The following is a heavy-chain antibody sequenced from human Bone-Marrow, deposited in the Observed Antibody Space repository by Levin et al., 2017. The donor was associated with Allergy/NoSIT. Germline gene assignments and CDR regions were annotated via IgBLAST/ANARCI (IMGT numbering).Heavy chain of an antibody. CDR3: VRAGGYSFGPGGY. V-gene: IGHV3-74*01. D-gene: IGHD5-18*01. CDR2: INGDGSST. J-gene: IGHJ4*02. CDR1: GFTFSDHW. Sequence: SGESLKISCAVSGFTFSDHWMHWVRQAPGKGLVWVSGINGDGSSTTYAESVKGRFTISRDNAKNTLYLQMNSLRAEDTAVYYCVRAGGYSFGPGGYWGQGTLVTVSS.